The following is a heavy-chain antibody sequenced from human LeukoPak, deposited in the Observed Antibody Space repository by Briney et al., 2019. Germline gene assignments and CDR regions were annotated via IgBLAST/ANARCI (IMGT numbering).Heavy chain of an antibody. V-gene: IGHV3-23*01. Sequence: GGSLRLSRAGFGFTFSRYVLGWVRQAPGEGLGWVSGNSGRGGRTYYADSVKGRFTISRDNSKNTLYLQKNTLSREDTPVYYCARVATLPAPGHCSKDGCPRADVWGQGTTVTVSS. D-gene: IGHD2-21*02. J-gene: IGHJ6*02. CDR2: NSGRGGRT. CDR1: GFTFSRYV. CDR3: ARVATLPAPGHCSKDGCPRADV.